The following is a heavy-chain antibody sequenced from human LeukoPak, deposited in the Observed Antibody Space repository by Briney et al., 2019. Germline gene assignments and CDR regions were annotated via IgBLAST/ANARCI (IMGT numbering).Heavy chain of an antibody. J-gene: IGHJ3*02. D-gene: IGHD4-17*01. Sequence: SETLSLTCTVSGYSISRDYYWGWIRQPPGKGLEWIGSIYHSGGTYYNPSLNSRITISVDTSKNQFSLRLSSVTAADTAMYYCARYGALHDAFDIWGQGTMVTVSS. V-gene: IGHV4-38-2*02. CDR2: IYHSGGT. CDR3: ARYGALHDAFDI. CDR1: GYSISRDYY.